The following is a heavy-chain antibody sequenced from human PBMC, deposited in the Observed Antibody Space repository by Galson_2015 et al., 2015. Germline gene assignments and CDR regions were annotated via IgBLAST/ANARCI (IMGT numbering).Heavy chain of an antibody. CDR3: ARHRSGSGSYYFGYFDY. D-gene: IGHD3-10*01. Sequence: QSGAEVKKPGESLQISCKGSGYSFTSYWIGWVRQMPGKGLEWMGIIYPGDSDTRYSPPFQDQVTISADKSISTADLQWSSLKASDTAMYYCARHRSGSGSYYFGYFDYWGQGTLVTVSS. CDR1: GYSFTSYW. CDR2: IYPGDSDT. J-gene: IGHJ4*02. V-gene: IGHV5-51*01.